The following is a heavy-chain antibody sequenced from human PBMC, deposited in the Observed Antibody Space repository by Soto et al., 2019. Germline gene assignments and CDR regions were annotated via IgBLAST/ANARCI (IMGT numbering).Heavy chain of an antibody. J-gene: IGHJ5*02. V-gene: IGHV1-69*02. CDR3: ARVLAVAGTPRRWFDP. D-gene: IGHD6-19*01. Sequence: QVQLVQSGAEVKKPGSSVKVSCKASGGTFSSYTISWVRQAPGQGLEWMGRIIPILGIANYAQKFQGRVTITADKSTSTAYMELSSLRSEDTAVYYCARVLAVAGTPRRWFDPWGQGTLVTVSS. CDR2: IIPILGIA. CDR1: GGTFSSYT.